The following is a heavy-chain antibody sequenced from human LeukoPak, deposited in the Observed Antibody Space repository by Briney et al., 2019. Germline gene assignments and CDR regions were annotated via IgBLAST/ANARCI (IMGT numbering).Heavy chain of an antibody. J-gene: IGHJ6*03. CDR1: GGTFSSYA. D-gene: IGHD5-24*01. CDR2: IIPIFGTA. Sequence: SVKVSCKASGGTFSSYAISWVRQAPGQGLEWMGRIIPIFGTANYAQKFQGRVTITTDESTSTAYMELSSLRSEDTAVYYCARARQMATTAFYYYMTSGAKGPRSPSP. V-gene: IGHV1-69*05. CDR3: ARARQMATTAFYYYMTS.